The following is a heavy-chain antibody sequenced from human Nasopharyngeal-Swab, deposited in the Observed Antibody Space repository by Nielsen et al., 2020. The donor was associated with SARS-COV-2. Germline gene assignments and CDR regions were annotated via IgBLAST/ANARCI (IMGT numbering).Heavy chain of an antibody. CDR3: ARDIYGDYVGY. CDR2: IIPIFGTA. D-gene: IGHD4-17*01. Sequence: WVRQAPGQGLEWMGGIIPIFGTANCAQKFQGRVTITADESTSTAYMELSSLRSEDTAVYYCARDIYGDYVGYWGQGTLVTVSS. V-gene: IGHV1-69*01. J-gene: IGHJ4*02.